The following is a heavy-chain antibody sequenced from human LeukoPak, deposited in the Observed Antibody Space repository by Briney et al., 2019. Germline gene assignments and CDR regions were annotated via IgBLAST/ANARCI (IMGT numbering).Heavy chain of an antibody. Sequence: SETLSLTCAVSGYSISSGYYWGWIRQPPGKGLEWIGSIYHSGSTYYNPSLKSRVTISVDTSKNQFSLKLSSVTAADTAVYYCARHGGAIYYYYMDAWGKGTTVTVSS. CDR2: IYHSGST. V-gene: IGHV4-38-2*01. CDR3: ARHGGAIYYYYMDA. CDR1: GYSISSGYY. D-gene: IGHD3-3*01. J-gene: IGHJ6*03.